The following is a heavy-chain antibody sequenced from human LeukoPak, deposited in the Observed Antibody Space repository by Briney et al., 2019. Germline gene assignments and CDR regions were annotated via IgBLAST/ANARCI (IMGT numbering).Heavy chain of an antibody. CDR1: GYTFTNYY. CDR3: ARGPRGSLGYYYYYYYMDV. V-gene: IGHV1-46*01. J-gene: IGHJ6*03. Sequence: ASVKVSCKASGYTFTNYYMHWVRQAPGQGLEWMGIINPSGGSTSYAQKFQGRVTMTRDMSTSTVYMELSSLRSEDTAVYYCARGPRGSLGYYYYYYYMDVWGKGTTVTVSS. CDR2: INPSGGST. D-gene: IGHD7-27*01.